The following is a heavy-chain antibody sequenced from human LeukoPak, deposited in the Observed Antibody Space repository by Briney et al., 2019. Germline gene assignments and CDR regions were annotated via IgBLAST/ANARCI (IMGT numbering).Heavy chain of an antibody. Sequence: SETLSLTCAVYGGSFSGYYWYWIRQPPGKGLEWIGEINHSGSTNYNPSLKSRVTISVDTSKNQFSLKRSSVTAADTAVYYCARVPEYYDSSFFDYWGQGTLVTVSS. CDR1: GGSFSGYY. J-gene: IGHJ4*02. CDR3: ARVPEYYDSSFFDY. CDR2: INHSGST. V-gene: IGHV4-34*01. D-gene: IGHD3-22*01.